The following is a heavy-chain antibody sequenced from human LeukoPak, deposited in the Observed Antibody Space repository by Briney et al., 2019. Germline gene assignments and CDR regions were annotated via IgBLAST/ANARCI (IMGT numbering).Heavy chain of an antibody. CDR2: IIPILGIA. D-gene: IGHD3-3*01. Sequence: SVKVSCKASGGTFSGYAISWVRQAPGQGLEWMGRIIPILGIANYAQKFQGRVTITADKSTSTAYMELSSLRSEDTAVYYCARLYDFWSGKYYYGMDVWGQGTTVTVSS. CDR3: ARLYDFWSGKYYYGMDV. V-gene: IGHV1-69*04. J-gene: IGHJ6*02. CDR1: GGTFSGYA.